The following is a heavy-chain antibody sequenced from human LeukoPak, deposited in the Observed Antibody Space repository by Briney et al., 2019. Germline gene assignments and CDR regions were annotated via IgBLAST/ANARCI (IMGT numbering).Heavy chain of an antibody. V-gene: IGHV4-59*01. CDR3: ARGGGGADAFDI. D-gene: IGHD1-26*01. J-gene: IGHJ3*02. CDR1: GGSISSYY. Sequence: SETLSLTCTVSGGSISSYYWSWIRQPPGKGLEWIGYTYYSGSTNYNPSLKSRVTISVDTSKNQFSLKLSSVTAADTAVYYCARGGGGADAFDIWGQGTMVTVSS. CDR2: TYYSGST.